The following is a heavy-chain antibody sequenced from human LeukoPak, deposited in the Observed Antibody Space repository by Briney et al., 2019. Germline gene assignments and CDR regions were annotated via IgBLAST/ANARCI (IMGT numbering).Heavy chain of an antibody. CDR1: AYDFTGYY. CDR3: ARDLGYCSSTSCFYYYYYMDV. V-gene: IGHV1-2*02. D-gene: IGHD2-2*01. Sequence: ASVKVSCKVVAYDFTGYYMHWVRQAPGQGLEWMGWINPNSGGTNYAQKFQARVTMTRDTSISTAYMELSRLRSDDTAVYYCARDLGYCSSTSCFYYYYYMDVWGKGTTVTVSS. CDR2: INPNSGGT. J-gene: IGHJ6*03.